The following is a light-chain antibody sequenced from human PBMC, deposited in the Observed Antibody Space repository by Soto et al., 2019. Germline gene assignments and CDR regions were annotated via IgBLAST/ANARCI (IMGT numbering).Light chain of an antibody. J-gene: IGKJ5*01. CDR3: QQHGSSPIT. V-gene: IGKV3-20*01. CDR1: QSVSSN. Sequence: EIVMTRSPATLSVSLGERATLSCRASQSVSSNLTWYQQKPGQAPRLLIYGASSRATGIPDRFSGSGSGTDFTLTISRLEPEDFAVYYCQQHGSSPITFGQGTRLEI. CDR2: GAS.